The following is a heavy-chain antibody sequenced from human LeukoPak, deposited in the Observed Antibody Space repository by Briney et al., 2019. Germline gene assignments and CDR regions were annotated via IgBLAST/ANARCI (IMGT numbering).Heavy chain of an antibody. CDR1: GFTFSSYW. Sequence: GGALRLSCAVPGFTFSSYWMHWVRQAPGKGLVWVARINSDGTTTTYADSVKGRFTISRDNAKNTLYLQMDSLRAEDTAVYYCACLLVDPWGQGTLVTVSS. CDR3: ACLLVDP. V-gene: IGHV3-74*01. CDR2: INSDGTTT. D-gene: IGHD5/OR15-5a*01. J-gene: IGHJ5*02.